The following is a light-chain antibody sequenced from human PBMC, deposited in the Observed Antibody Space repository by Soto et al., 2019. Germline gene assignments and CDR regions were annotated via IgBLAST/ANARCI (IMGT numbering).Light chain of an antibody. CDR2: GAS. CDR1: QSVSKNY. Sequence: EIVLTQSPGTLSLSPGERATLSYRASQSVSKNYLAWYQQKPCQAPRLLIYGASNRATGIPDRLSGSGSGTDFTLTISRLEPEDSAVYYCQQYGSSGTFGHGTKVDIK. V-gene: IGKV3-20*01. J-gene: IGKJ1*01. CDR3: QQYGSSGT.